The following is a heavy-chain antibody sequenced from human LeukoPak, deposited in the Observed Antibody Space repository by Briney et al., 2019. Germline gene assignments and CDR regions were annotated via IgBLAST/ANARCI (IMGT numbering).Heavy chain of an antibody. V-gene: IGHV1-69*06. D-gene: IGHD5-18*01. CDR3: ARERGYSYGKSYYYYVDV. J-gene: IGHJ6*03. Sequence: ASVKLSCKASGGTFSSYAISWVRQAPGQGLEWMGGIIPIFGTANYAQKFQGRVTITADKSTSTAYMELSSLRSEDTAVYYCARERGYSYGKSYYYYVDVWGKGTTVTVSS. CDR1: GGTFSSYA. CDR2: IIPIFGTA.